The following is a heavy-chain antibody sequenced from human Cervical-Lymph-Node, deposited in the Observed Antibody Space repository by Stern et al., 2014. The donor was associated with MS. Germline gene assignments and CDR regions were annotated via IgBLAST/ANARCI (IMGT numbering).Heavy chain of an antibody. V-gene: IGHV3-13*01. CDR3: ARGAYASGWYHYGMDV. D-gene: IGHD6-19*01. Sequence: EVQLVESGGGLVQPGGSLRLSCEASGFSFSSYGMLWVRHAPGEGLEWVSSIGSAGDTYYCGSVKGRFTISREDAKNSFFLQMNNLKVEDTAVYYCARGAYASGWYHYGMDVWGRGTAVTVAS. CDR2: IGSAGDT. J-gene: IGHJ6*02. CDR1: GFSFSSYG.